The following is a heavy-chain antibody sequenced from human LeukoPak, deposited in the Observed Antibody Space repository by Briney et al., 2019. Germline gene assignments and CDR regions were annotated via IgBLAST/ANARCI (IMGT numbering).Heavy chain of an antibody. V-gene: IGHV3-30*02. J-gene: IGHJ4*02. CDR2: IQFDGSSK. D-gene: IGHD2/OR15-2a*01. CDR1: GFTFNTYA. Sequence: GGSLRLSCAASGFTFNTYAMHWVRQAPGKGLEWVAFIQFDGSSKYYADSVKGRFTISRDNSKNTLYLQMNSLRAEDTAVYYCAKGDTSWGQGTLVTVSS. CDR3: AKGDTS.